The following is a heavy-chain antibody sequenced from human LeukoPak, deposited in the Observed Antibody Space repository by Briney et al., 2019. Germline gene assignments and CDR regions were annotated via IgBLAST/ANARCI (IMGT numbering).Heavy chain of an antibody. Sequence: PGGSLRLSCAASGFTFSSYSMNWVCQAPGKGLEWVSSISSSSSYIYYADSVKGRFTISRDNAKNSLYLQMNSLRAEDTAVYYCARLEETYYDILTGSSDYWGQGTLVTVSS. CDR3: ARLEETYYDILTGSSDY. D-gene: IGHD3-9*01. CDR2: ISSSSSYI. J-gene: IGHJ4*02. V-gene: IGHV3-21*01. CDR1: GFTFSSYS.